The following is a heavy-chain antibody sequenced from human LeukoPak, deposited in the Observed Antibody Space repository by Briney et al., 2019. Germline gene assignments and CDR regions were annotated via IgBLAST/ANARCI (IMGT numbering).Heavy chain of an antibody. CDR2: IKQDGSEK. CDR1: GFTFSSYR. J-gene: IGHJ4*02. Sequence: GGSLRLSCAASGFTFSSYRMSWVRQAPGKGLEWVANIKQDGSEKYYVDSVKGRFTISRDNARNSLYLQMNSLRAEDTAVYFCVKSGHLLFDSWGQGTLVTVSS. D-gene: IGHD1-26*01. V-gene: IGHV3-7*01. CDR3: VKSGHLLFDS.